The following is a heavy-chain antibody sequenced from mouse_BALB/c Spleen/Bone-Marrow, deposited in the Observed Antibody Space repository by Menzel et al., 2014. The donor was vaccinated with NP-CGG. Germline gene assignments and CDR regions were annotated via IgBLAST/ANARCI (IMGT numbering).Heavy chain of an antibody. CDR3: ARGNPLYAMDY. CDR1: GYTFTSYW. V-gene: IGHV1-7*01. Sequence: VQGVESGAELAKPGASVKMSCKASGYTFTSYWMHWVKQRPGQGLEWIGYINPSTGYTDYNQKFNDKATLTADKSSSTAHMQLSSLTSKDSAVYYCARGNPLYAMDYWGQGTSVTVSS. D-gene: IGHD2-1*01. J-gene: IGHJ4*01. CDR2: INPSTGYT.